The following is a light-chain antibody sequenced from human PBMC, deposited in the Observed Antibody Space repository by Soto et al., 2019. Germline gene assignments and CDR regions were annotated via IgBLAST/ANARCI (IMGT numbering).Light chain of an antibody. V-gene: IGKV3-15*01. CDR3: QQYNNRPPWT. Sequence: EIVMTQSPTTLSVSPGERATLSCRASQSVSGNLAWYQQRPGQAPRLLIYGASTRASGSPARVSGSGSGTEFTLTISSLQSEDFAVYYCQQYNNRPPWTFGQGTKVEIK. J-gene: IGKJ1*01. CDR1: QSVSGN. CDR2: GAS.